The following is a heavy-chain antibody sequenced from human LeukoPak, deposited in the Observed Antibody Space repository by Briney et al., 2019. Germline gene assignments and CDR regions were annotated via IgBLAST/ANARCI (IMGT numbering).Heavy chain of an antibody. V-gene: IGHV4-38-2*01. CDR2: IYHSGST. Sequence: PSETLSLTCAVSGYSISSGYYWAWIRQPPGKGLEWIGSIYHSGSTYYNPSPKSRVTISVDTSKNQFSLKPSSVTASDTAVYYCAEQGWGDWGQGTLVTVSS. D-gene: IGHD3-16*01. CDR1: GYSISSGYY. CDR3: AEQGWGD. J-gene: IGHJ4*02.